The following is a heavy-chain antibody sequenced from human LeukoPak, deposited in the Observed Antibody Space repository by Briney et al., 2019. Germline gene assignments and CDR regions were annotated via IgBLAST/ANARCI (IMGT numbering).Heavy chain of an antibody. CDR3: ARVRSRVRGAFDI. J-gene: IGHJ3*02. CDR2: INPSGGST. D-gene: IGHD3-10*01. V-gene: IGHV1-46*04. CDR1: GYTFTSYY. Sequence: EASVKVSCKDCGYTFTSYYKGGVREGPGQGLEREGIINPSGGSTSYKQTLQGRGNITRDTARGTVYMELSSLRSEDTAVYYCARVRSRVRGAFDIWGQGTMVTVSS.